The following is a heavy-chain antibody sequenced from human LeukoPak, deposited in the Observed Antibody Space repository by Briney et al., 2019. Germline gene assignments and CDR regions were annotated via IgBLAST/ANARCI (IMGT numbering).Heavy chain of an antibody. CDR3: ARWYCSGTSCYYDY. V-gene: IGHV3-53*01. D-gene: IGHD2-2*01. CDR1: GFTVSNNF. Sequence: GGSLRLSCAASGFTVSNNFMSWVRQAPGKGLDWVSIIYNDGTTHYTDSVKGRFTISRDNSENTLHLQMNCLTAEDTAVYFCARWYCSGTSCYYDYWGQGTLVTVSS. J-gene: IGHJ4*02. CDR2: IYNDGTT.